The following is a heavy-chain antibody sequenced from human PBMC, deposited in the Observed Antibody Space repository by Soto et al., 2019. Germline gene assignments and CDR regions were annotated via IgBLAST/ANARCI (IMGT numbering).Heavy chain of an antibody. J-gene: IGHJ6*02. Sequence: GGSLRLSCAASGFTFSDYYMSWIRQAPGKGLEWVSYIISSGSTIYYADSVKGRFTISRDNAKNSLYLQMNSLRAEDTAVYYCARDRVRAGNRNYYGMDVWGQGTTVTVSS. V-gene: IGHV3-11*01. CDR3: ARDRVRAGNRNYYGMDV. D-gene: IGHD1-1*01. CDR2: IISSGSTI. CDR1: GFTFSDYY.